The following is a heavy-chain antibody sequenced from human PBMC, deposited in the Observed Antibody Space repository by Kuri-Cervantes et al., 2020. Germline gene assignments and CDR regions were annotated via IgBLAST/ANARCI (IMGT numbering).Heavy chain of an antibody. CDR2: IYHSGST. J-gene: IGHJ3*02. D-gene: IGHD3-22*01. Sequence: SETLSLTCAVSGGSISRSNWWSWVRQPPGKGLEWIGEIYHSGSTKYNPSLKSRVTMTVDTSKNQSSLKLSSVTAADTAVYYCAKSGKGYYSLSGAFDIWGQGTMGTVSS. CDR1: GGSISRSNW. V-gene: IGHV4-4*02. CDR3: AKSGKGYYSLSGAFDI.